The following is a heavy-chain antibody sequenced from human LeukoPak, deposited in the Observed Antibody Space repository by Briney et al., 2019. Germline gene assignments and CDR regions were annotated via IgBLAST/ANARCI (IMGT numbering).Heavy chain of an antibody. CDR3: ARGLGDFWSGYYLWRYDYYGMDV. J-gene: IGHJ6*02. CDR1: GYTFTSYD. V-gene: IGHV1-8*01. CDR2: MNPNSGNT. D-gene: IGHD3-3*01. Sequence: ASVKVSCKASGYTFTSYDINWVRQATGQGLEWMGRMNPNSGNTGYAQKFQGRVTMTRNTSISTAYMELSSLRSEDTAVYYCARGLGDFWSGYYLWRYDYYGMDVWGQGTTVTVSS.